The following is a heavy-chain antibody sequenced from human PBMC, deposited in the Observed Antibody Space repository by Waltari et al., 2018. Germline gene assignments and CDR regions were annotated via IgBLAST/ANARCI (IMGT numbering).Heavy chain of an antibody. J-gene: IGHJ6*02. CDR1: GGSFSGYY. CDR2: INHSGST. CDR3: AREESSDYYYYGMDV. Sequence: QVQLQQWGAGLLKPSETLSLTCAVYGGSFSGYYWSWIRQPPGKGLEWIGEINHSGSTNYNPSLKSRVTISVDTSKNQFSLKLSSVTAADTAVYYCAREESSDYYYYGMDVWGQGTTVTVSS. V-gene: IGHV4-34*01.